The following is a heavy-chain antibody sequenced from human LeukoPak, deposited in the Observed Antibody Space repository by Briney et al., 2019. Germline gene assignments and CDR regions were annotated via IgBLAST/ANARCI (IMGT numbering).Heavy chain of an antibody. CDR3: AISGWYCSGGSCYSGDEDYFDY. V-gene: IGHV4-34*01. J-gene: IGHJ4*02. CDR1: GGSFSGYY. Sequence: PSETLSLTCAVYGGSFSGYYWSWIRQPPGKGLEWIGEINHSGSTNYNPSLKSRVTISVDTSKNQFSLKLSSVTAADTAVYYCAISGWYCSGGSCYSGDEDYFDYWGQGTLVTVSS. D-gene: IGHD2-15*01. CDR2: INHSGST.